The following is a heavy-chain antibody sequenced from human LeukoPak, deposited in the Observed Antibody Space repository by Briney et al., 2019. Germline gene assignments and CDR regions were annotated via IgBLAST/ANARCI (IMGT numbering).Heavy chain of an antibody. D-gene: IGHD5-12*01. CDR1: GFTFSSYW. CDR3: ARGLGSIVATTNPY. J-gene: IGHJ4*02. V-gene: IGHV3-74*01. CDR2: INTDGSST. Sequence: GGSLRLSCAASGFTFSSYWMHWVRQAPGKGLVWVSRINTDGSSTSYADSVKGRFTIPRDNAKNTLYLQMNSLRAEDTAVYYCARGLGSIVATTNPYWGQGTLVTVSS.